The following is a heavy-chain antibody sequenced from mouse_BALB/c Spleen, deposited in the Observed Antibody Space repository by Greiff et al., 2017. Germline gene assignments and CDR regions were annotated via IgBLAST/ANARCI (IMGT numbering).Heavy chain of an antibody. CDR3: ANYYGHY. V-gene: IGHV1-7*01. J-gene: IGHJ2*01. CDR1: GYTFTSYW. Sequence: VQLQQSGAELAKPGASVKMSCKASGYTFTSYWMHWVKQRPGQGLEWIGYINPSTGYTEYNQKFKDKATLTADKSSSTAYMQLSSLTSEDSAVYYCANYYGHYWGQGTTLTVSS. CDR2: INPSTGYT. D-gene: IGHD1-2*01.